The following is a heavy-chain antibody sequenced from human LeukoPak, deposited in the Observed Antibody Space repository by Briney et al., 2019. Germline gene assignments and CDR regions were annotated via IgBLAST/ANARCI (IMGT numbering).Heavy chain of an antibody. CDR3: ARGWDIVVVPAATVPFDY. CDR2: IYYSGST. J-gene: IGHJ4*02. CDR1: GGSFSSSTYY. Sequence: SETLSLTCIVSGGSFSSSTYYWGWIRQPPGKGLEWIGSIYYSGSTYYNPSLKSRVTISVDTSKNQFSLKLSSVTAADTAVYYCARGWDIVVVPAATVPFDYCGQGTLVTVSS. D-gene: IGHD2-2*01. V-gene: IGHV4-39*01.